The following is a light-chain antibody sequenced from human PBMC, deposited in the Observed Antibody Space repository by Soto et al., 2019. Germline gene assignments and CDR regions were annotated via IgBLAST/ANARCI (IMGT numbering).Light chain of an antibody. CDR3: QQYNNWPRT. J-gene: IGKJ1*01. CDR1: QSVSSN. Sequence: EIVMTQSPATLSVSPGERATLSCRASQSVSSNFAWYQQKPGQAPRLLIYGASTRATGVPARFSGSGSGTEFTLTISGLQSEDFAVYYCQQYNNWPRTFGQGTKVDIK. CDR2: GAS. V-gene: IGKV3-15*01.